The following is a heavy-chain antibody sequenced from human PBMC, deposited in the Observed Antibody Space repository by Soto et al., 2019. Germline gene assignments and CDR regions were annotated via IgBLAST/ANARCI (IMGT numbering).Heavy chain of an antibody. V-gene: IGHV4-34*11. CDR2: VYYTGTT. Sequence: PSETLSLTCAVYGGSFSGYYWSWIRQPPGKGLEWVGYVYYTGTTMYNPSLKSRLTISVDRSKNQVSLNLTSVTAADTAVYFCARLGGYYQALDHWSQGTLVTVPQ. CDR3: ARLGGYYQALDH. CDR1: GGSFSGYY. J-gene: IGHJ4*02. D-gene: IGHD3-3*01.